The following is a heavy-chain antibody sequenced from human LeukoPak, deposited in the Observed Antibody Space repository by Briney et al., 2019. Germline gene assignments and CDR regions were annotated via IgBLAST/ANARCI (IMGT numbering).Heavy chain of an antibody. CDR3: ARKGGHFDY. CDR2: IYYNGST. J-gene: IGHJ4*02. V-gene: IGHV4-59*01. CDR1: GGSISYCY. D-gene: IGHD2-15*01. Sequence: SETLSLTCTVSGGSISYCYWSWIRQSPGEGLEWIGYIYYNGSTNYNPSLKSRVTISVDMSKNQFSLKVTSVTAADTAIYYCARKGGHFDYWGQGTLVTVSS.